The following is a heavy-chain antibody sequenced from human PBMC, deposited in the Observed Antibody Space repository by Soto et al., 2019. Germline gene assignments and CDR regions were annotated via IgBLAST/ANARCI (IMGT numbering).Heavy chain of an antibody. CDR3: ATPLTDSWYDYYYRMDV. Sequence: QVQLVESGGGVVQPGRSLRLSCAASGFTFSSYGMHWVRQAPGKGLEWVAVIWYDGSNKYYADSVKGRFTISRDNSKNTLYLQMNCLRAEDTAVYYCATPLTDSWYDYYYRMDVWGQGTTVTVSS. D-gene: IGHD3-9*01. V-gene: IGHV3-33*01. CDR2: IWYDGSNK. J-gene: IGHJ6*02. CDR1: GFTFSSYG.